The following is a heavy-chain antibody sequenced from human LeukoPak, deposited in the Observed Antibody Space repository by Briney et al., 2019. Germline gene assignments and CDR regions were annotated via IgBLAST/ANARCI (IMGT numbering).Heavy chain of an antibody. CDR1: GFTFSSYA. Sequence: PGGSLRLSCAASGFTFSSYAMSWVRQAPGKGLEWVSAISGSGGSTYYADSVKGRFTISRDNSKNTLYLQMNSLRAEDTAVYYCAKASWIMEHGPNWFDPWGQGTLVTVSS. V-gene: IGHV3-23*01. D-gene: IGHD1/OR15-1a*01. CDR2: ISGSGGST. CDR3: AKASWIMEHGPNWFDP. J-gene: IGHJ5*02.